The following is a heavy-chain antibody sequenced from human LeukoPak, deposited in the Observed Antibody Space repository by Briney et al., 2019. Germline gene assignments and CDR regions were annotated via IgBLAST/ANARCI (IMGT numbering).Heavy chain of an antibody. V-gene: IGHV1-69*01. CDR3: ARGRQGYCGGGRCYICQF. CDR1: GGTFSTYA. CDR2: IIPLFGTA. Sequence: SSVKVSCKASGGTFSTYAISWVRQAHGQGLEWMGGIIPLFGTANYAQKFQGRVTITADESTSTAYMELSSLRSDDTALYYCARGRQGYCGGGRCYICQFWGQGTLVTVSS. J-gene: IGHJ1*01. D-gene: IGHD2-15*01.